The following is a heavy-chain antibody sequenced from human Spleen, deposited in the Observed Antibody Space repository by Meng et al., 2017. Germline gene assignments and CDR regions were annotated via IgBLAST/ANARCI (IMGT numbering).Heavy chain of an antibody. V-gene: IGHV4-39*07. J-gene: IGHJ4*02. CDR1: GGSISSSSYY. CDR2: IYYSGST. D-gene: IGHD6-19*01. CDR3: AREVLPAFVHSSDRRGYYFDY. Sequence: GSLRLSCTVSGGSISSSSYYWGWIRQPPGKGLEWIGSIYYSGSTYYNPSLKSRVTISVDTSKNQFSLKLSSVTAADTAVYYCAREVLPAFVHSSDRRGYYFDYWGQGTLVTVSS.